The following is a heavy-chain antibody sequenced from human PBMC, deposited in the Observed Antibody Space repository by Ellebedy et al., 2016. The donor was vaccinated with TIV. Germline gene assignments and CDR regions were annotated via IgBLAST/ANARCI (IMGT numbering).Heavy chain of an antibody. V-gene: IGHV5-51*01. CDR2: IYPGDSDT. J-gene: IGHJ3*02. Sequence: GGSLRLSCKGSGYSFTSYWIGWVRQMPGKGLEWMGIIYPGDSDTRYSPSFQGQVTISADKSISTAYLQWSSLKASDTAMYYCARRGWLNSNSKNDAFDIWGQGTMVTVSS. D-gene: IGHD5-24*01. CDR3: ARRGWLNSNSKNDAFDI. CDR1: GYSFTSYW.